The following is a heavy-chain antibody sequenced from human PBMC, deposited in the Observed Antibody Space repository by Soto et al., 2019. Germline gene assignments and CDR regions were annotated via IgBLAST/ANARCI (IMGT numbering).Heavy chain of an antibody. V-gene: IGHV3-7*01. CDR2: INFGGGEK. D-gene: IGHD6-6*01. Sequence: PGGFLRLSCAASGFTLSSYWMSWVRQAPGRSLEWVANINFGGGEKYHVDSVEGRFDISRDNPKNSVFLHLNSLRAEDTAVYYCARDNDGAQFASSYNDLWGQGTLVTVSS. CDR1: GFTLSSYW. J-gene: IGHJ5*02. CDR3: ARDNDGAQFASSYNDL.